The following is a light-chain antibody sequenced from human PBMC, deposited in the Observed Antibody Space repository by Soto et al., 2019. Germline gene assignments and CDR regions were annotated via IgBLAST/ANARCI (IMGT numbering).Light chain of an antibody. J-gene: IGKJ1*01. CDR2: DAS. V-gene: IGKV1-5*01. CDR1: QSISSW. Sequence: DIQINQSPSTLSASVGDRVTITCRASQSISSWLAWYQQKPGKAPKLLIYDASSLESGVPSRFSGSGSGTEFTLTISSLQPDDFPTYYCSQYNSYPRTFGQGTKVDI. CDR3: SQYNSYPRT.